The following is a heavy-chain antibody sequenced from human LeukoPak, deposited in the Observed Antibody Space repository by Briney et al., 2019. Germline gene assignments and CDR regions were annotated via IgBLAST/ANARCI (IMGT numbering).Heavy chain of an antibody. CDR1: GGSISSYY. D-gene: IGHD6-13*01. CDR3: ARDGVIAAAANRWFDP. Sequence: SETLSLTCTVSGGSISSYYWSWIRQPPGKGLEWIGYIYYSGSTNYNPSLESRVTISVDTSKNQFSLKLSSVTAADTAVYYCARDGVIAAAANRWFDPWGQGTLVTVSS. J-gene: IGHJ5*02. V-gene: IGHV4-59*01. CDR2: IYYSGST.